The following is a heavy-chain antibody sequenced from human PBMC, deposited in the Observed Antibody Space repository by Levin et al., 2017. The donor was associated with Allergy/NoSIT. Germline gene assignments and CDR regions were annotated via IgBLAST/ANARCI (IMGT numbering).Heavy chain of an antibody. J-gene: IGHJ6*02. V-gene: IGHV4-34*01. CDR2: INHSGST. CDR1: GGSFSGYY. D-gene: IGHD2-15*01. Sequence: PSETLSLTCAVYGGSFSGYYWSWIRQPPGKGLEWIGEINHSGSTNYNPSLKSRVTISVDTSKNQFSLKLSSVTAADTAVYYCARGRYCSGGSCAPRSHYYYYYGMDVWGQGTTVTVSS. CDR3: ARGRYCSGGSCAPRSHYYYYYGMDV.